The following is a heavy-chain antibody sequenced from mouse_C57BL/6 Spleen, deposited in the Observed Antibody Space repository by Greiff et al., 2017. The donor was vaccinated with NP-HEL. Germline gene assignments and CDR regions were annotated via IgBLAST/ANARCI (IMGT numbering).Heavy chain of an antibody. D-gene: IGHD2-4*01. J-gene: IGHJ3*01. CDR1: GYAFSSSW. Sequence: QVQLKESGPELVKPGASVKISCKASGYAFSSSWMNWVKQRPGTGLEWIGRIYPGAGDTNYNGKFKGKATLTADNSSSQAYMQLSSLSSEDSAVYFCARSGYYDSWFAYWGQGTLVTVSA. CDR2: IYPGAGDT. V-gene: IGHV1-82*01. CDR3: ARSGYYDSWFAY.